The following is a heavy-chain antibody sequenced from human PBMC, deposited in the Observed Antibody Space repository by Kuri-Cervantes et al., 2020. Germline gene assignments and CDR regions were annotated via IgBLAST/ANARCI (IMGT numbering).Heavy chain of an antibody. Sequence: GESLKISCAASGFTFSSYGMHWVRQAPGKGLEWVAVISYDGSNKYYADSVKGRFTISRDNSKDTLYLQMNSLRAEDTAVYYCARSDIVVVPAAISLDYWGQGTLVTVSS. J-gene: IGHJ4*02. CDR1: GFTFSSYG. V-gene: IGHV3-30*03. CDR3: ARSDIVVVPAAISLDY. D-gene: IGHD2-2*01. CDR2: ISYDGSNK.